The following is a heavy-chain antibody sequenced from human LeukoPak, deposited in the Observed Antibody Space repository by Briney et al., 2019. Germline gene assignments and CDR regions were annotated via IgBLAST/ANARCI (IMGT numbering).Heavy chain of an antibody. Sequence: ASVKVSCKASGYTFTGYYMHWVRQAPGQGLEWMGWINPNSGGTNYAQKFQGRVTMTRDTSISTAYMELSRLRSDDTAVYYCARGGHYYDSSGYRLGIDYWGQGTLVTVSS. CDR3: ARGGHYYDSSGYRLGIDY. V-gene: IGHV1-2*02. CDR1: GYTFTGYY. D-gene: IGHD3-22*01. J-gene: IGHJ4*02. CDR2: INPNSGGT.